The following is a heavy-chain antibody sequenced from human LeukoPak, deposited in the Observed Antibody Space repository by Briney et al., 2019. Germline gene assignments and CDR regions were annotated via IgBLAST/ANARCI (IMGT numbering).Heavy chain of an antibody. Sequence: PSDTLSLTCTVSGGSISSYYWSWIRQPPGKALEWIGYIYYSGSTNYNPSLKSRVTISVDTSKNQFSLKLSSVTAADTAVYYCARILEDYYYGMDVWGQGTTVTVSS. CDR2: IYYSGST. J-gene: IGHJ6*02. CDR3: ARILEDYYYGMDV. V-gene: IGHV4-59*07. D-gene: IGHD3-3*01. CDR1: GGSISSYY.